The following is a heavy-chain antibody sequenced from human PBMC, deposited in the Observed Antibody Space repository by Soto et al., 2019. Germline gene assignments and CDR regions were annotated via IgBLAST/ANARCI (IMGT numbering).Heavy chain of an antibody. CDR1: GYTFTSYG. CDR2: ISAYNGNT. V-gene: IGHV1-18*01. D-gene: IGHD3-22*01. J-gene: IGHJ4*02. Sequence: ASVKVSCKASGYTFTSYGISWVRQAPGQGLEWMGWISAYNGNTNYAQKLQGRVTMTTDTSTSTAYMELRSLRSEDTAVFYCAAGRHYYDSSGYWAPVDYWGQGTLVTVSS. CDR3: AAGRHYYDSSGYWAPVDY.